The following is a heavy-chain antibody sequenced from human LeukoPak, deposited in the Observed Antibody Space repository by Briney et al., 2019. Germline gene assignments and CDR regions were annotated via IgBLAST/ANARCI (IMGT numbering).Heavy chain of an antibody. CDR1: GGSISSSSYY. CDR3: ARENYDSSGPEGALDY. CDR2: IYYSGST. V-gene: IGHV4-39*07. D-gene: IGHD3-22*01. Sequence: PSETPSLTCTVSGGSISSSSYYWGWIRQPPGKGLEWIGSIYYSGSTYYNPSLKSRVTISVDTSKNQFSLKLSSVTAADTAVYHCARENYDSSGPEGALDYWGQGTLVTVSS. J-gene: IGHJ4*02.